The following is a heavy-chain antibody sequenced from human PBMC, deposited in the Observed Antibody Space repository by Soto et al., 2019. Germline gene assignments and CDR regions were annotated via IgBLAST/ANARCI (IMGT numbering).Heavy chain of an antibody. CDR3: ARMWLFNPFDY. V-gene: IGHV3-7*01. Sequence: EVQLVESGGGLVQTGGSLRLSCAASGFTFTTFWMSWVRQAPGKGLEWVASLKQGGSEPYYVDSVKGRFTISRDNAKNSLYLQMHSLRAEDTAVYYCARMWLFNPFDYWGQGTLVTVSS. D-gene: IGHD3-22*01. J-gene: IGHJ4*02. CDR1: GFTFTTFW. CDR2: LKQGGSEP.